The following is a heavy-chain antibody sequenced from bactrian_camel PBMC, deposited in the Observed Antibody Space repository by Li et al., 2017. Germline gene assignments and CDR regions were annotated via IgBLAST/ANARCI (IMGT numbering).Heavy chain of an antibody. CDR3: AAVESRPGGYCYTGDYLGGFDY. D-gene: IGHD2*01. V-gene: IGHV3S55*01. Sequence: HVQLVESGGGSGQTGGSLTLSCAASGYTYSSYCMGWFRQAPEKEREAVAFIDSDGTTLYADFVKGRFTISQDKAKNTLYLQMSRLKPEDTAMYYCAAVESRPGGYCYTGDYLGGFDYWGQGTQVTVS. J-gene: IGHJ6*01. CDR2: IDSDGTT. CDR1: GYTYSSYC.